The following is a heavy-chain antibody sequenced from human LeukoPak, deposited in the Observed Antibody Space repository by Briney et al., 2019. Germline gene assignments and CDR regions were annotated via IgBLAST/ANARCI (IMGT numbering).Heavy chain of an antibody. CDR1: GFTFSSYG. CDR2: ISYDGSNK. J-gene: IGHJ3*02. D-gene: IGHD2-2*02. Sequence: GGSLRLSCAASGFTFSSYGMHWVRQAPGKGLEWVAVISYDGSNKYYADSVKGRFTISRDNSKNTLYLQMNSLRAEDTAVYYCAKIPTRGAFDIWGQGTMVTVSS. CDR3: AKIPTRGAFDI. V-gene: IGHV3-30*18.